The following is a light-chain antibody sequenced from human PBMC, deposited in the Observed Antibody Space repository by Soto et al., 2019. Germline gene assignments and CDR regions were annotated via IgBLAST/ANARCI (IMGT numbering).Light chain of an antibody. Sequence: QSVLTQPPSASGTPGQRVTISCSGSSSNIGENTVNWYQQLPGTAPKLLIYTDNQRPSVVPDRFSGSKSRTSASLAISGLQSEDEADYYCSAWDDSLDGWVFGGGTKLTVL. V-gene: IGLV1-44*01. CDR3: SAWDDSLDGWV. CDR2: TDN. J-gene: IGLJ3*02. CDR1: SSNIGENT.